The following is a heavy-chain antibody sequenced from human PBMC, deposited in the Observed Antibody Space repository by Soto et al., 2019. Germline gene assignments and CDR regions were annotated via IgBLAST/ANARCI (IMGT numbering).Heavy chain of an antibody. CDR1: GGSISSGGYS. J-gene: IGHJ4*02. CDR2: IYHSGRT. CDR3: AREEVRMRSFDY. V-gene: IGHV4-30-2*01. D-gene: IGHD3-10*01. Sequence: PSETLSLTCAVSGGSISSGGYSWSWIRQPPGKGLEWIGYIYHSGRTYYNPSLKSRVTISVDRSKNQFSLKLSSVTAADTAVYYCAREEVRMRSFDYWGQGTLVTVSS.